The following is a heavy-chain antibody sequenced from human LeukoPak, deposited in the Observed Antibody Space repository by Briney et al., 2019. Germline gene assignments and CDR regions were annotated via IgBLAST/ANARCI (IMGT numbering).Heavy chain of an antibody. D-gene: IGHD5-12*01. CDR1: GGSISSYY. V-gene: IGHV4-59*08. CDR2: IYYIGNT. J-gene: IGHJ4*02. Sequence: PSKTLSLTCTVSGGSISSYYWSWIRQPPGKGLEWIGYIYYIGNTNYNPSLRSRVTISVDTSKNQFSLKLSSVTAADTAVYYCARRTGYSGYDRFDYWGQGTLVTVSS. CDR3: ARRTGYSGYDRFDY.